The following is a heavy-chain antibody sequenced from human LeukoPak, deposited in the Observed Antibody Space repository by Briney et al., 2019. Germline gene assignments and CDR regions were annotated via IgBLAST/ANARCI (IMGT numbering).Heavy chain of an antibody. D-gene: IGHD3-3*01. CDR3: ARDGVLYGMDV. Sequence: GGSLRLSCAASEFTFSSYSMNWVRQAPGKGREWVSSNTSSSSYIYYADSVKGRFTISRDNAKNSLFLQMNSLRAEDTAVYYCARDGVLYGMDVWGQGTTVTVSS. V-gene: IGHV3-21*01. J-gene: IGHJ6*02. CDR1: EFTFSSYS. CDR2: NTSSSSYI.